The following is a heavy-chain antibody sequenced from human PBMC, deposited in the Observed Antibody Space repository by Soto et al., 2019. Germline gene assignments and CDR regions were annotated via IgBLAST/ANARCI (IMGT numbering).Heavy chain of an antibody. CDR1: GLSFGTSGVG. CDR3: AAMTTVATAAFDI. V-gene: IGHV2-5*01. Sequence: QITLKESGPTQVKPTQTLTLTCTASGLSFGTSGVGVGWIRQPPGEALEWLELIYWNDDKRYSPSLKSSLTITKDTSKNQVVLTMTNVDPVDTATSYCAAMTTVATAAFDILGQGTMVTVSS. CDR2: IYWNDDK. D-gene: IGHD4-17*01. J-gene: IGHJ3*02.